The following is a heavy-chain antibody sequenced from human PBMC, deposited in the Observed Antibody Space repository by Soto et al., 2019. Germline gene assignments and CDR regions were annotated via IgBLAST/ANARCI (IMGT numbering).Heavy chain of an antibody. Sequence: EVQLLESGGGLVQPGGSLRLSCVASGFTFSYYAMNWVRQAPGKGLEWVSVISGSGGSPYYADSVKGRFSISRDNSENTLYLQMNSLSAEDTAVYYCAKTTVIGGVSYFDYWGQGILVTVSS. D-gene: IGHD3-16*01. V-gene: IGHV3-23*01. CDR2: ISGSGGSP. CDR3: AKTTVIGGVSYFDY. J-gene: IGHJ4*02. CDR1: GFTFSYYA.